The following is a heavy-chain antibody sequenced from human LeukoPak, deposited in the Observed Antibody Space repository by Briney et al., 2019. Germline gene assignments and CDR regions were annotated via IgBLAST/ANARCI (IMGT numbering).Heavy chain of an antibody. CDR2: IYYSGST. Sequence: PSETLSLTCTVSGGSISSYYWSWIRQPPGKGLEWIGYIYYSGSTNYNPPLKSRVTISVDTSKNQFSLKLSSVTAADTAVYYCARVVVGIKDAFDIWGQGTMVTVSS. CDR1: GGSISSYY. J-gene: IGHJ3*02. CDR3: ARVVVGIKDAFDI. D-gene: IGHD2-2*01. V-gene: IGHV4-59*12.